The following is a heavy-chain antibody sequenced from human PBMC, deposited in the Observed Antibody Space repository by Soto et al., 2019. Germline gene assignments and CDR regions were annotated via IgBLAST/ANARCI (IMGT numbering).Heavy chain of an antibody. CDR2: IFHTGGT. J-gene: IGHJ3*02. V-gene: IGHV4-38-2*01. CDR3: ARTWLAGGTPADAFDI. Sequence: SETLSLTCAVSASSISSAYFCGWIRQPPGKGLEWIATIFHTGGTYYNPSLKSRVTISVDTSNNQFSLRLNSVTAADTALYFCARTWLAGGTPADAFDIWGQGTMVTVSS. CDR1: ASSISSAYF. D-gene: IGHD2-15*01.